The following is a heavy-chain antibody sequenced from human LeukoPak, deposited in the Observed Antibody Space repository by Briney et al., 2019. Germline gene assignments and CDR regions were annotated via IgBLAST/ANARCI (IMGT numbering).Heavy chain of an antibody. CDR3: ARIDYGDYHFDY. Sequence: GGSLRLSCAASGFTFSSYSMNWVRQAPGKGLEWVSSISSSSSYIYYADSVKGRFTISRDNAKNSLYLQMNSLRAGDTAVYYCARIDYGDYHFDYWGQGTLVTVSS. V-gene: IGHV3-21*01. J-gene: IGHJ4*02. CDR2: ISSSSSYI. CDR1: GFTFSSYS. D-gene: IGHD4-17*01.